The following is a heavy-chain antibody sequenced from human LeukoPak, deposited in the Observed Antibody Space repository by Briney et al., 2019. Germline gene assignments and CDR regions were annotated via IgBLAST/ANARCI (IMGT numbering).Heavy chain of an antibody. J-gene: IGHJ6*02. Sequence: SETLSLTCTVSGGSISSYYWSWIRQPPGKGLEWIGYIYYSGSTNYNPSLKSRVTISVDTSKNQFSLKLSSVTAADTAVYYCATSFRFYYYGMDVWGQGTTVTVSS. D-gene: IGHD3-16*02. V-gene: IGHV4-59*01. CDR3: ATSFRFYYYGMDV. CDR1: GGSISSYY. CDR2: IYYSGST.